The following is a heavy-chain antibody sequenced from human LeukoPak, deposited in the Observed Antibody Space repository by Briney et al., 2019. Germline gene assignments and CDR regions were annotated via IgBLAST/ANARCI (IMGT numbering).Heavy chain of an antibody. CDR1: GFTFDDYA. CDR2: ISWNSGSI. D-gene: IGHD1-26*01. CDR3: AKDMEWELLGGYAFDI. V-gene: IGHV3-9*03. Sequence: SGGSLRLSCAASGFTFDDYAMHWVREAPGKGLEWVSGISWNSGSIGYADSVKGRFTISRDNAKNSLYLQMNSLRAEDMALYYCAKDMEWELLGGYAFDIWGQGTMVTPSS. J-gene: IGHJ3*02.